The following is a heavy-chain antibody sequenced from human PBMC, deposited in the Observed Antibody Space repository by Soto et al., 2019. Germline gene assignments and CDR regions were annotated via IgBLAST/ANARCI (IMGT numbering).Heavy chain of an antibody. V-gene: IGHV1-18*03. CDR2: ISTYNGNT. Sequence: QVQLVQSGAEVKKPGASVKVSCKASGYTFTSYGISWVRQAPGQGLEWVGRISTYNGNTKHAQKVQGRVTMTTDTSTSTAYMELRSLGSDDMAVYYCARDPQYSTSSQVFDYWGQGTLVTVSS. J-gene: IGHJ4*02. D-gene: IGHD6-6*01. CDR3: ARDPQYSTSSQVFDY. CDR1: GYTFTSYG.